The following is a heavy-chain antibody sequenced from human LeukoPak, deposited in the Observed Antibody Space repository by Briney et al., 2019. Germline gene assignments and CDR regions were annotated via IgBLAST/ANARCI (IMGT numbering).Heavy chain of an antibody. Sequence: PSGTLSLTCTVSGGSISSYYWSWIRQPPGKGLEWIGYIYYSGSTNYNPSLKSRVTISVDTSKNQFSLKLSSVTAADTAVYYCARYSSSWHYFDYWGQGTLVTVSS. J-gene: IGHJ4*02. CDR1: GGSISSYY. CDR2: IYYSGST. V-gene: IGHV4-59*08. D-gene: IGHD6-13*01. CDR3: ARYSSSWHYFDY.